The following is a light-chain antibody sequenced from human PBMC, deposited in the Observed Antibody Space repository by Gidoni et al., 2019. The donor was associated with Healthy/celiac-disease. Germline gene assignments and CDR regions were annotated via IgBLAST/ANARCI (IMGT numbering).Light chain of an antibody. V-gene: IGKV3-11*01. J-gene: IGKJ1*01. CDR3: QQRSNWPWT. Sequence: EIVLTQSPATLSLSPGERATLSCRASQSVSSYLAWYQQKPGQAPRLLIYDASNRATGIPARFSVSGSGTDFTLTISSLEPEDFAVYYCQQRSNWPWTFXQXTKVEIK. CDR1: QSVSSY. CDR2: DAS.